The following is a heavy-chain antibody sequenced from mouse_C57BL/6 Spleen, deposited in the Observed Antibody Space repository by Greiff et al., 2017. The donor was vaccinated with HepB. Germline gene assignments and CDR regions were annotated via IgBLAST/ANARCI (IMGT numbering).Heavy chain of an antibody. CDR1: GYTFTSYW. J-gene: IGHJ4*01. Sequence: VQLQQPGAELVRPGSSVKLSCKASGYTFTSYWMHWVKQRPIQGLEWIGNIDPSDSETHYNQKFKDKATLTVDKSSSTAYMQLSSLTSEDSAVYYCARGWLREDYYAMDYWGQGTSVTVSS. D-gene: IGHD2-3*01. CDR2: IDPSDSET. V-gene: IGHV1-52*01. CDR3: ARGWLREDYYAMDY.